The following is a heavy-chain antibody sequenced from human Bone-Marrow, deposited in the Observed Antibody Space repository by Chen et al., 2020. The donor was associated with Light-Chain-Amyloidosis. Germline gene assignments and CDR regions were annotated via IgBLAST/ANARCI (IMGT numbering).Heavy chain of an antibody. J-gene: IGHJ2*01. CDR1: GDSINGQY. D-gene: IGHD3-16*01. CDR3: ARWPGTWGRSWYFDL. CDR2: IFLGGRT. V-gene: IGHV4-4*07. Sequence: QAQLQESGPGLVKASETLSLICTVSGDSINGQYWSWIRQPAGKGLEWIGRIFLGGRTDYNPSLKIRVTMSGDMSKNHLSLKLTSMTAADAAVYYCARWPGTWGRSWYFDLWGRGTLVTVSS.